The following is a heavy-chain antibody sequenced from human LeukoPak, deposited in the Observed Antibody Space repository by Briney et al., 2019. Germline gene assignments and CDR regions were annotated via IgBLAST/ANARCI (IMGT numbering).Heavy chain of an antibody. CDR3: AREEIAFYYYGMDV. J-gene: IGHJ6*02. D-gene: IGHD2/OR15-2a*01. CDR2: INPSGGST. CDR1: GYTFSTYY. Sequence: ASVKVSCKASGYTFSTYYMHWVRQAPGQGLEWMGLINPSGGSTSYPQKFQGRVTMTRDTSTSTVYMELSSLRSEDTAVYYCAREEIAFYYYGMDVWGQGTTVIVSS. V-gene: IGHV1-46*01.